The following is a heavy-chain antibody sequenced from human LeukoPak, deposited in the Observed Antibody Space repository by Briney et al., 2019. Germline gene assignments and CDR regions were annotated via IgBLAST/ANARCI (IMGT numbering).Heavy chain of an antibody. Sequence: GGSLRLSCAASGFSVGSTRRMSWVRQAPGKGLEWISTIYSGDATNYRDSVKGRFTISRDNSKNTLFLQMNSLRAEDTAVYYCAKSGRDGYGGLDHWGQGTLVTVSS. D-gene: IGHD5-24*01. J-gene: IGHJ4*02. CDR3: AKSGRDGYGGLDH. CDR1: GFSVGSTR. V-gene: IGHV3-53*05. CDR2: IYSGDAT.